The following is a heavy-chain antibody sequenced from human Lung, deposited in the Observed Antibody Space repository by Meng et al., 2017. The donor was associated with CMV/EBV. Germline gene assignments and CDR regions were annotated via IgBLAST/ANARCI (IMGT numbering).Heavy chain of an antibody. J-gene: IGHJ4*02. CDR2: IKYDGSEK. V-gene: IGHV3-7*01. Sequence: GSXRLSCIASGFTFSNSYMSWIRQPPGKGLEWVANIKYDGSEKAYVGSVKGRFTISRDNTKNSLYLQMNSLTAEDTAVYYCARDPHFGARDYWGQGTLVTV. CDR3: ARDPHFGARDY. CDR1: GFTFSNSY. D-gene: IGHD3-10*01.